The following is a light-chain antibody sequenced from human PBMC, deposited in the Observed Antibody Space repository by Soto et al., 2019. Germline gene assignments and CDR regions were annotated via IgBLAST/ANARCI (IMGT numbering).Light chain of an antibody. CDR2: EVS. V-gene: IGLV2-14*01. Sequence: QSALTQPASVSGSPGLSSTIYCTGNRRDVGGYNYVSWYQQHPGKAPKLLIYEVSNRPSGVSNRFSGSKSGKTASLTISGLKSEDEADYYCRSYTRSSTYVCGTGTKLPVL. CDR1: RRDVGGYNY. J-gene: IGLJ1*01. CDR3: RSYTRSSTYV.